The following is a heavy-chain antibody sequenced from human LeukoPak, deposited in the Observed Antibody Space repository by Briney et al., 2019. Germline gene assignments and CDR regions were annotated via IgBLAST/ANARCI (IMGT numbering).Heavy chain of an antibody. CDR2: ISAYNGNT. D-gene: IGHD6-6*01. CDR3: AREIAARPLDY. Sequence: GASVKVSCKASGYTYTSYDINWARQAPGQGLEWMGWISAYNGNTNYAQKLQGRVTMITDTSTSTAYMELRSLRSDDTAVYYCAREIAARPLDYWGQGTLVTVSS. V-gene: IGHV1-18*01. J-gene: IGHJ4*02. CDR1: GYTYTSYD.